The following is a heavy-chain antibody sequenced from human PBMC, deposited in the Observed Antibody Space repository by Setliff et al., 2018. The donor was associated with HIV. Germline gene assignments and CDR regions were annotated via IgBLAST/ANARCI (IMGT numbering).Heavy chain of an antibody. J-gene: IGHJ4*02. CDR2: IRTQPYGVTT. Sequence: LSCAASGFNVNNKYMSWVRQAPGKGLEWVGLIRTQPYGVTTEYAASVKGRFTISRDDSLGIAYLQLNSLKSEDTAIYYCTRTPGAWQNYFDYWGQGTQVTVSS. CDR1: GFNVNNKY. D-gene: IGHD2-15*01. V-gene: IGHV3-49*04. CDR3: TRTPGAWQNYFDY.